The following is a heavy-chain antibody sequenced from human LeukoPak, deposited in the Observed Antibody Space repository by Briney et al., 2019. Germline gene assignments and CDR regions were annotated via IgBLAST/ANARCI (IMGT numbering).Heavy chain of an antibody. Sequence: ETXXLXYXVSGGSISGSSYYWGWLRQPPGRGLEWIGSIYYSGSTYYNPSPKSRVTISVDTSKNQFSLKLNSVTATDTAVYYCARHYGPWGQGTLVTVSS. V-gene: IGHV4-39*01. D-gene: IGHD3-10*01. CDR1: GGSISGSSYY. CDR2: IYYSGST. J-gene: IGHJ4*02. CDR3: ARHYGP.